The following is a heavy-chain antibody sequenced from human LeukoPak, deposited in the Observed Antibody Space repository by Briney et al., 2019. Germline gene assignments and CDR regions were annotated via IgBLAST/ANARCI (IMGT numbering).Heavy chain of an antibody. J-gene: IGHJ4*02. CDR3: ARDSLTGLTFFDY. CDR1: GGSISSGSYY. Sequence: SETLSLTCTVSGGSISSGSYYWSWIRQPAGKGLEWIGRIYTSGSTNYNPSLKSRVTISVDTSKNQFSLKLSSVTAADTAVYYCARDSLTGLTFFDYWGQGTLVTVSS. D-gene: IGHD3-16*01. CDR2: IYTSGST. V-gene: IGHV4-61*02.